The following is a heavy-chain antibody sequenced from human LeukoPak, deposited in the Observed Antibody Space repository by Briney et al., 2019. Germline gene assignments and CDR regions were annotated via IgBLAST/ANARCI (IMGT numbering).Heavy chain of an antibody. CDR3: ARALYYFDY. CDR2: INSGDST. J-gene: IGHJ4*02. V-gene: IGHV3-53*04. Sequence: GGSLRLSCAVSGFTVSSDYMGWVRQAPGKGLEWVSLINSGDSTSYADSVKGRFTISRHNSKNTLYLQMNSLRTEDTAVYYCARALYYFDYWGQGTLVAVSS. CDR1: GFTVSSDY.